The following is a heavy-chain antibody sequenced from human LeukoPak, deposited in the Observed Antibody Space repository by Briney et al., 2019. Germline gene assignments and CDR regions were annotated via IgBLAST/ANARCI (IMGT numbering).Heavy chain of an antibody. CDR2: IYSGGNT. Sequence: PGGSLRLSCAASGFSVSTTYMNWVRQAPGKGLEWVSIIYSGGNTDYADSVQGRFTISRDNSKNTLYLQMNSLRGEDMGVYYCATYGGSYYLDYWGEGTLVTVSS. J-gene: IGHJ4*02. CDR1: GFSVSTTY. V-gene: IGHV3-53*01. CDR3: ATYGGSYYLDY. D-gene: IGHD1-26*01.